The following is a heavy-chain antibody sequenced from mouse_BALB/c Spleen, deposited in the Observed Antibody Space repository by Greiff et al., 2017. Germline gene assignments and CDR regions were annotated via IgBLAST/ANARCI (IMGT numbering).Heavy chain of an antibody. J-gene: IGHJ4*01. Sequence: VKLMESGPGILQPSQTLSLTCSFSGFSLSTFGMGVSWIRQPSGKGLEWLAHIYWDDDKHYNPSLKSRLTISKDTSNNQVFLKITTVDTADTATYYCARAVVARAMDYWGQGTSVTVSS. CDR1: GFSLSTFGMG. CDR2: IYWDDDK. V-gene: IGHV8-13*01. CDR3: ARAVVARAMDY. D-gene: IGHD1-1*01.